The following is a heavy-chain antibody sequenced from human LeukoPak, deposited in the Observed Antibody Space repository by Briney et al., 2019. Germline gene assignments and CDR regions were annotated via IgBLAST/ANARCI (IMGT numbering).Heavy chain of an antibody. Sequence: PGRSLTLSCAASGFSFKDHAMHWVRQAPGKGLEWVAVIWADGSDKYYGDSVKGRLTVSRDNPENTLNLQMYRLRVEDTAVYYCARHGSGRDYFDPLDYWGQGILVTVSS. CDR2: IWADGSDK. CDR1: GFSFKDHA. J-gene: IGHJ4*02. CDR3: ARHGSGRDYFDPLDY. V-gene: IGHV3-33*01. D-gene: IGHD1-26*01.